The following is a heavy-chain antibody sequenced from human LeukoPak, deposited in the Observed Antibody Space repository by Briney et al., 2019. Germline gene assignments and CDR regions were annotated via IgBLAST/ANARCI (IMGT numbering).Heavy chain of an antibody. CDR1: GYTFTSYG. J-gene: IGHJ4*02. V-gene: IGHV1-18*01. Sequence: ASVKVSCKASGYTFTSYGISWVRQAPGQGLEWMGWISAYNGNTNYAQKFQGRVTMTRDMSTSTVYMELSSLRSEDTAVYYCARDDPGLKDYYFDYWGQGTLVTVSS. D-gene: IGHD3-16*01. CDR2: ISAYNGNT. CDR3: ARDDPGLKDYYFDY.